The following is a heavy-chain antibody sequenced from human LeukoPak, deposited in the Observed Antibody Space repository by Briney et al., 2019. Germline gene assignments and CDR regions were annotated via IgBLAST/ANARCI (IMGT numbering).Heavy chain of an antibody. V-gene: IGHV3-30*18. J-gene: IGHJ4*02. CDR3: AKRMAGYYFDY. CDR1: GFTFSSYG. D-gene: IGHD6-19*01. Sequence: PGRSLRLSCAASGFTFSSYGMHWVRQAPGKGLEWVAVISYDGSNKYYADSVKGRFTISRDNSKNTLYLQMNSLRAEDTAVYYCAKRMAGYYFDYWGQGTLVTVSS. CDR2: ISYDGSNK.